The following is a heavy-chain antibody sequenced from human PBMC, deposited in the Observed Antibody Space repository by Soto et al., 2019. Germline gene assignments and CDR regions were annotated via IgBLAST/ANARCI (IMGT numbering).Heavy chain of an antibody. V-gene: IGHV1-18*04. Sequence: QVQLVQSGAEVKKPGASVKVSCKASGYTFTSYGISWVRQAPGQGLEWMGWISAYNGNTNYAQKLQGRVTMTTDTSTSTADMELRSLRSDDTAVDYCARCAYGSVYYYYGMDVWGQGTTVTVSS. J-gene: IGHJ6*02. D-gene: IGHD3-10*01. CDR1: GYTFTSYG. CDR3: ARCAYGSVYYYYGMDV. CDR2: ISAYNGNT.